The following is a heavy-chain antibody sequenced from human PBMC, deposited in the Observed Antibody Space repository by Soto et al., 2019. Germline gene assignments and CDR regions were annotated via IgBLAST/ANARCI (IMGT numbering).Heavy chain of an antibody. CDR2: INPNSGGT. V-gene: IGHV1-2*04. Sequence: ASVKVSCKASGYTFTGYYMHWVRQAPGQGLEWMGWINPNSGGTNYAQKFQGWVTMTRDTSISTAYMELSRLRSDDTAVYYCARATPLRYFDWVSTSALFADHDAFVIWGQGTMVTVS. J-gene: IGHJ3*02. CDR1: GYTFTGYY. D-gene: IGHD3-9*01. CDR3: ARATPLRYFDWVSTSALFADHDAFVI.